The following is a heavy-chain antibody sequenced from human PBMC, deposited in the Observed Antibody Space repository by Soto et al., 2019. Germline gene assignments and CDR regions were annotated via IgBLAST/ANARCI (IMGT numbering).Heavy chain of an antibody. Sequence: GGSLRLSCAASGFTFSNAWMSWVRQAPGKGLEWVGRIKSKTDGGTTDYAAPVKGRFTISRDDSKNTLYLQMNSLKTEDTAVYYCARDPVDPAIFYSDYWGQGTLVTVSS. D-gene: IGHD5-18*01. J-gene: IGHJ4*02. CDR1: GFTFSNAW. V-gene: IGHV3-15*01. CDR2: IKSKTDGGTT. CDR3: ARDPVDPAIFYSDY.